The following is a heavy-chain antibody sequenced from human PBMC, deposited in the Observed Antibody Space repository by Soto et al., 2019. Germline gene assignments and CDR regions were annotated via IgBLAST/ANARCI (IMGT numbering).Heavy chain of an antibody. CDR2: IYHSGST. J-gene: IGHJ6*02. Sequence: SETLSLTCSVSGGSVRSGNFYWSWIRQPPGKGLEWIGYIYHSGSTNYNPSLKSRVTISVDTSKNQFSLKLSSVTAADTAVYYCSTVTNYYYYGMDVWGQGTTVTV. D-gene: IGHD4-17*01. CDR3: STVTNYYYYGMDV. CDR1: GGSVRSGNFY. V-gene: IGHV4-61*01.